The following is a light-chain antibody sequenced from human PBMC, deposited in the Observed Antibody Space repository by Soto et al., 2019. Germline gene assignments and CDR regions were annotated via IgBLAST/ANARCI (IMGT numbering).Light chain of an antibody. Sequence: ESVLTQSPGTLSLSPGERATLSSRASQSISSSYLGWFQQKPCQAPRLFIYGASSRATGIPDRFSAIGSGTDFTLTISSREPEDFAVNDWKQYGSSPPYTFGQGTKLEIK. J-gene: IGKJ2*01. V-gene: IGKV3-20*01. CDR1: QSISSSY. CDR2: GAS. CDR3: KQYGSSPPYT.